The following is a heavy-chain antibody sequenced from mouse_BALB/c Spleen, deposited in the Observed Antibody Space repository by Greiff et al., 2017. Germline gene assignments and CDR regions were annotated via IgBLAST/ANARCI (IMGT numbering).Heavy chain of an antibody. Sequence: EVKLMESGGGLVKPGGSLKLSCAASGFTFSSYAMSWVRQTPEKRLEWVASISSGGSTYYPDSVKGRFTISRDNARNILYLQMSSLRSEDTAMYYCARGGMITNYFDYWGQGTTLTVSS. CDR1: GFTFSSYA. CDR3: ARGGMITNYFDY. CDR2: ISSGGST. V-gene: IGHV5-6-5*01. D-gene: IGHD2-4*01. J-gene: IGHJ2*01.